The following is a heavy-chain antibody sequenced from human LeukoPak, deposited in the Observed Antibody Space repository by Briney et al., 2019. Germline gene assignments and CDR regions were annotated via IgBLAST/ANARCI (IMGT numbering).Heavy chain of an antibody. CDR3: AKVGKTENYYGSGRFSYYYYMDV. V-gene: IGHV3-74*01. CDR1: GFTFSSYW. CDR2: INSDGSST. D-gene: IGHD3-10*01. J-gene: IGHJ6*03. Sequence: GGSLRLSCAASGFTFSSYWMHWVRQAPGKGLVWVSRINSDGSSTSYADSVKGRFTISRDNSKNTLYLQMNSLRAEDTALYYCAKVGKTENYYGSGRFSYYYYMDVWGKGATVTISS.